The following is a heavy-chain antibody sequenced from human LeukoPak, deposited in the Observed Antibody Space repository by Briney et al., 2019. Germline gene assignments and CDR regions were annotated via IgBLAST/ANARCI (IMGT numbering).Heavy chain of an antibody. Sequence: ASVKVSCKASGYTFTSYGISWVRQAPGQGLEWMGWISAYNGNTNYAQKLQGRVTMTTDTSTSTAYMELRSLRSDDTAVYYCARAGGRFITPLRYFELSRTGGPDYWGQGTLVTVSS. V-gene: IGHV1-18*01. CDR3: ARAGGRFITPLRYFELSRTGGPDY. D-gene: IGHD3-9*01. J-gene: IGHJ4*02. CDR1: GYTFTSYG. CDR2: ISAYNGNT.